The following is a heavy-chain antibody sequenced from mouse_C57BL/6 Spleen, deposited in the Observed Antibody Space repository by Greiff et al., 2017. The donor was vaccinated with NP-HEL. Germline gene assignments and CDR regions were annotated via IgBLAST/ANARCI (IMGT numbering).Heavy chain of an antibody. CDR3: ARLLLRFRAMDY. CDR1: GYTFTNYW. CDR2: IYPGGGYT. V-gene: IGHV1-63*01. Sequence: QVQLQQSGAELVRPGTSVKMSCKASGYTFTNYWIGWAKQRPGHGLEWIGDIYPGGGYTNYNEKFKGRATLTADKSSSTPYMQFSSLTSEDSAIYYCARLLLRFRAMDYWGQGTSVTVSS. D-gene: IGHD1-1*01. J-gene: IGHJ4*01.